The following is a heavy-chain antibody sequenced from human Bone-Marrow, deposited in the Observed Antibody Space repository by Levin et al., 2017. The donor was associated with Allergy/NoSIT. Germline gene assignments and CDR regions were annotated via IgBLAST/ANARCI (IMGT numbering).Heavy chain of an antibody. CDR3: AKPLYGDYLQGDY. CDR1: GISLNNYG. Sequence: GESLKISCAASGISLNNYGMTWVRQAPGKGLEWVSAISGSGSGDTTFYADSVKGRFTISRDNSENTLYLQMNSLRADDTAVYYCAKPLYGDYLQGDYWGQGTLVIVSS. D-gene: IGHD4-17*01. J-gene: IGHJ4*02. V-gene: IGHV3-23*01. CDR2: ISGSGSGDTT.